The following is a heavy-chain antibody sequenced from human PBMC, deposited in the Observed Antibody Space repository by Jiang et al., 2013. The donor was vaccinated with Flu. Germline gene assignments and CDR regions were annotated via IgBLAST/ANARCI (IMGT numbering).Heavy chain of an antibody. D-gene: IGHD6-19*01. V-gene: IGHV3-30*04. CDR1: GFTFSNFA. Sequence: VQLVESGGGLVQPGRSLRLSCAASGFTFSNFAMHWVRQAPGKGLEWVAVISYEGSNQFYADSLKGRFTISRDNSKNTLYLQMNSLRSEDTAVYYCTNISVSITVAGRDYWGQGTLVTV. CDR3: TNISVSITVAGRDY. CDR2: ISYEGSNQ. J-gene: IGHJ4*02.